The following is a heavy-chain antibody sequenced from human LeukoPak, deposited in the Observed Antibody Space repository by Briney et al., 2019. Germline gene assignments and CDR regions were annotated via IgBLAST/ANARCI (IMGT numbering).Heavy chain of an antibody. J-gene: IGHJ6*03. CDR1: GYTFTSYD. CDR2: MNPNSGNT. D-gene: IGHD6-13*01. CDR3: ARVIDWSSSWYRWHYYYYMDV. V-gene: IGHV1-8*01. Sequence: ASVKVSCKASGYTFTSYDINWARQATGQGLEWMGWMNPNSGNTGYAQKFQGRSTMTRNTSISTAYMELSSLRSEDTAVYYCARVIDWSSSWYRWHYYYYMDVWGKGTTVTVSS.